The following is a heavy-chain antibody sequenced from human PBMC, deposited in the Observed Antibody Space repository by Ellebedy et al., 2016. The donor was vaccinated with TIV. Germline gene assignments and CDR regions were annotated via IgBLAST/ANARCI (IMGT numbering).Heavy chain of an antibody. D-gene: IGHD3-22*01. Sequence: AASVKVSCKASGYTFTDYYMHWVRQDPGQGREGRGLINPNSADRNYEQQFQGRVTMTSYTSITTAYMDLSRLRSDDTAVYYCARVTVYVSSVTFDYWGQGTLVTVSS. CDR3: ARVTVYVSSVTFDY. J-gene: IGHJ4*02. V-gene: IGHV1-2*02. CDR1: GYTFTDYY. CDR2: INPNSADR.